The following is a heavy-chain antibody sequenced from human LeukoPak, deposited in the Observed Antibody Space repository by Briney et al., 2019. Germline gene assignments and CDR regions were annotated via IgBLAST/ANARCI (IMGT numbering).Heavy chain of an antibody. J-gene: IGHJ4*02. Sequence: SETLSLTCSVSGGSVTSGSYYWSWIRQPAGKGLGWIGRISTSGSTNYNPSLKSRVTMSLDTSKNQFSLKLNSLTAADTAVYYCARGAALAIDYWGQGALVTVSS. V-gene: IGHV4-61*02. D-gene: IGHD2-15*01. CDR3: ARGAALAIDY. CDR1: GGSVTSGSYY. CDR2: ISTSGST.